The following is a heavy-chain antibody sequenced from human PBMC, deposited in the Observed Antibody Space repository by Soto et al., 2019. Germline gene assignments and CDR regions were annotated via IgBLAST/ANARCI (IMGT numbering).Heavy chain of an antibody. CDR3: ARQRGYTYGYPFDY. V-gene: IGHV3-23*01. D-gene: IGHD5-18*01. Sequence: GGSRGLSCAASGFTFSSSAMSWVRQAPGKGLEWVSTFSGGGANTYYVDSVKGRFTISRDLSKNALYLQMTSLRAEDTALYYCARQRGYTYGYPFDYWGPGTLVTVSS. CDR2: FSGGGANT. J-gene: IGHJ4*02. CDR1: GFTFSSSA.